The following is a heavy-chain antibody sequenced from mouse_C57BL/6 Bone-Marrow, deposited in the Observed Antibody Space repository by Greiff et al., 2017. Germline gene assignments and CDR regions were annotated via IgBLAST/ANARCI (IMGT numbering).Heavy chain of an antibody. CDR2: IHPNSGST. J-gene: IGHJ3*01. V-gene: IGHV1-64*01. CDR1: GYTFTSYW. CDR3: ARGGYYYGSSWFAY. D-gene: IGHD1-1*01. Sequence: QVQLQQPGAELVKPGASVKLSCKASGYTFTSYWMHWVKQRPGQGLEWIGMIHPNSGSTNYNEKFKSKATLPVDTSSSTAYMQLSSLTSEDSAVYYCARGGYYYGSSWFAYWGQGTLVTVSA.